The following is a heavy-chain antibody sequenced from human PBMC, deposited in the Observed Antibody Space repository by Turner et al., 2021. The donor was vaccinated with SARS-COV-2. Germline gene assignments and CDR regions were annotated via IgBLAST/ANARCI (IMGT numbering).Heavy chain of an antibody. CDR1: GGSFSGYY. V-gene: IGHV4-34*01. CDR2: IYHSGST. D-gene: IGHD3-9*01. J-gene: IGHJ5*02. CDR3: ARSWGGILTGYSFDP. Sequence: QVQLQQCGAGLLKPSETLSPTCGVHGGSFSGYYWSWIRQPPGKGQEWIGEIYHSGSTNYTPSLKSRVTISVDTSKNQFSLKLSSVTAADTAVYYCARSWGGILTGYSFDPWGQGTLVTVSS.